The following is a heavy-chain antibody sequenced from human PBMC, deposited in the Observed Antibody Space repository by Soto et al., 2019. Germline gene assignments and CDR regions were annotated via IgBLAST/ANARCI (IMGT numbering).Heavy chain of an antibody. D-gene: IGHD3-22*01. CDR2: INAGNGNT. Sequence: QVQLVQSGAEVKKPGASVKVSCKASGYTFTSYAMRWVRQAPGQRLEWMGWINAGNGNTKYSQKFRGRVTITRDTAASTAYMELSSLRSEDTAVYYCARGSGYYYWDDYWGQGTLVTVSS. V-gene: IGHV1-3*01. J-gene: IGHJ4*02. CDR1: GYTFTSYA. CDR3: ARGSGYYYWDDY.